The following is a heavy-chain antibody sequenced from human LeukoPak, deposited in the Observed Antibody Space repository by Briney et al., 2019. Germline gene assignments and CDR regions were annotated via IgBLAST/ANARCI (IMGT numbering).Heavy chain of an antibody. CDR2: IYTSGST. CDR1: GDSISNYY. Sequence: SETLSLTCTVSGDSISNYYWSWIRQPAGKGLEWIGRIYTSGSTNYNPSLKSRVTISVDKSKNQFSLKLSSVTAADTAVYYCARDGAGSGSYYNVQGWFDPWGQGTLVTVSS. D-gene: IGHD3-10*01. CDR3: ARDGAGSGSYYNVQGWFDP. V-gene: IGHV4-4*07. J-gene: IGHJ5*02.